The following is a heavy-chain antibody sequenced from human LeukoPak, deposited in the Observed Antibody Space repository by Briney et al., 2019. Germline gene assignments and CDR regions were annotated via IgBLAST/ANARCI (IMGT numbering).Heavy chain of an antibody. J-gene: IGHJ4*02. D-gene: IGHD5-24*01. CDR1: GGTFSSYA. CDR2: IIPILGIA. Sequence: SVKVSCKASGGTFSSYAISWVRQAPGQGLEWMGRIIPILGIANYAQKFQGRVTITADKSTSTAYMELSSLRSEDTAVYYCARDRDGYNSPIDYWGQGTLVTVSS. CDR3: ARDRDGYNSPIDY. V-gene: IGHV1-69*04.